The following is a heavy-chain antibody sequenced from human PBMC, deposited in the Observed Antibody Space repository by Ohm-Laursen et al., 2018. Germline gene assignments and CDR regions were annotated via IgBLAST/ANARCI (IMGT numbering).Heavy chain of an antibody. CDR1: GFTFSDYY. Sequence: SLRLSCAASGFTFSDYYMSWIRQAPGKGLEWISYISHASSHIYYADSVKGRFTISRDNARNSVYLEMSSLRADDTAVYYCARDVAHGGYGFGMDVWGQGTTVTVSS. J-gene: IGHJ6*02. V-gene: IGHV3-11*04. D-gene: IGHD5-12*01. CDR3: ARDVAHGGYGFGMDV. CDR2: ISHASSHI.